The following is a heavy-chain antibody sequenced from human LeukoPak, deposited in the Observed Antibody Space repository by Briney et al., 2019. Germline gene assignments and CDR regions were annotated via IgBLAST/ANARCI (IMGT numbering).Heavy chain of an antibody. D-gene: IGHD2/OR15-2a*01. CDR3: AKMKGHPLQKYYKYV. J-gene: IGHJ6*01. Sequence: PGGSLRLSCAASGFTFSGFAMSWVRRTPGKGLEWVSGISGSGDNTLYAASVKGRFAISRDNSKNTLYLEMNSLRAEDTAIYYCAKMKGHPLQKYYKYVRGQGTTVTVSS. CDR1: GFTFSGFA. V-gene: IGHV3-23*01. CDR2: ISGSGDNT.